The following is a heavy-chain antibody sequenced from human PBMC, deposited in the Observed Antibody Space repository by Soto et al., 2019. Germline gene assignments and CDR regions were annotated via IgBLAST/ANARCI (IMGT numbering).Heavy chain of an antibody. V-gene: IGHV1-69*01. Sequence: QVQLVQSGAEVKKPGSSVKVSCKASGGTFSSYAISWVRQAPGQGLEWMGGIIPIFGTANYEQKFQGRVTITADESTSTAYMELSSLRSEDTAVYYCARVNAEYSSSSFVWFDPWGQGTLVTVSS. CDR1: GGTFSSYA. CDR3: ARVNAEYSSSSFVWFDP. J-gene: IGHJ5*02. D-gene: IGHD6-6*01. CDR2: IIPIFGTA.